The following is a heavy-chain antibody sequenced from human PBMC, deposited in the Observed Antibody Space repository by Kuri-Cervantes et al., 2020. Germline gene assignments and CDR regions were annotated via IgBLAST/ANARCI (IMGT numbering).Heavy chain of an antibody. CDR2: IYYSGST. Sequence: SCTVSGGSISSGGYYWSWIRQHPGKGLEWIGYIYYSGSTYYNPSLKSRVTISVDRSKNQFSLKLSSVTAADTAVYYCARHSTTYYYDSSGIGSLIENYYFDYWGQGTLVTVSS. V-gene: IGHV4-31*02. CDR3: ARHSTTYYYDSSGIGSLIENYYFDY. D-gene: IGHD3-22*01. J-gene: IGHJ4*02. CDR1: GGSISSGGYY.